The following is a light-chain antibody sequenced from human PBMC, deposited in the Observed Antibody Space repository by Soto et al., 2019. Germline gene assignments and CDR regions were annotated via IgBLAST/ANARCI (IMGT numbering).Light chain of an antibody. CDR3: SSYSGRSTSGI. Sequence: QSVLTQPASVSGSPGQSVSISCTGTSSDIGGYNYVCWYQQFPGKAPKLIIYEDINRPSGVSSRFSASKSGNMASLTISGLQPEDEDIYYCSSYSGRSTSGIFGGGTQLTV. CDR2: EDI. V-gene: IGLV2-14*01. CDR1: SSDIGGYNY. J-gene: IGLJ2*01.